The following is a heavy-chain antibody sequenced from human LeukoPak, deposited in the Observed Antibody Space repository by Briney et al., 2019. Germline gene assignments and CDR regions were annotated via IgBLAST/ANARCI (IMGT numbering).Heavy chain of an antibody. CDR2: ISYDGSGK. V-gene: IGHV3-30*04. Sequence: GGSLRLTCEASEFIFSGYSMHWVRQAPGKGLEWVGVISYDGSGKYYTDSVKGRFTISRDNSKNTLYLQMNSLRAEDTAVYYCARDGIKYVSLGASWFDPWGQGTLVTVSS. CDR3: ARDGIKYVSLGASWFDP. J-gene: IGHJ5*02. CDR1: EFIFSGYS. D-gene: IGHD3-16*01.